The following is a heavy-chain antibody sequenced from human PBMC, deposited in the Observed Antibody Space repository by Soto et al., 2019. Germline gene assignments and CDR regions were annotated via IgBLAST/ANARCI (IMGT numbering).Heavy chain of an antibody. Sequence: TLSVTCVVSGGSISSGGYSWCWIRQPPGKGLEWIGYIYHSGSTYYNPSLKSRVTISVDRSKNQFSLKLSSVTAADTAVYYCVRVPGPWGQGTLVTVSS. V-gene: IGHV4-30-2*01. CDR2: IYHSGST. CDR3: VRVPGP. J-gene: IGHJ5*02. CDR1: GGSISSGGYS.